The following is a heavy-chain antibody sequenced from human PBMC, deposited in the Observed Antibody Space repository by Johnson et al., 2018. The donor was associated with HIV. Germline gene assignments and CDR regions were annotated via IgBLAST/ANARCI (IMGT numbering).Heavy chain of an antibody. D-gene: IGHD6-6*01. CDR1: GFTVSSNY. J-gene: IGHJ3*01. CDR2: IGTAGDT. Sequence: VQLVESGGGLVQPGGSLRLSCAASGFTVSSNYMSWVRQAPGKGLEWVSVIGTAGDTYYPGSVKGRFTIFRENAKNTLFLQMKSRRAEDTALYYSERGGIEYNSPLGVGYAFDVWGQGTMVTVSS. V-gene: IGHV3-66*02. CDR3: ERGGIEYNSPLGVGYAFDV.